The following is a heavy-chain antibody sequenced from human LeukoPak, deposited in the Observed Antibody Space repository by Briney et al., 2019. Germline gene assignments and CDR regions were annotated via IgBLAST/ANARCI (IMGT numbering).Heavy chain of an antibody. CDR3: ARLSGDGSGRLHWFDP. CDR1: GGSIRTYY. V-gene: IGHV4-4*07. D-gene: IGHD3-10*01. CDR2: IYTSGST. Sequence: SETLSLTCTVSGGSIRTYYWSWIRQPAGKGLEWIGRIYTSGSTNYNPSLKSRVTMSVDTSKNQFSLKLSSVTAADTAVYYCARLSGDGSGRLHWFDPWGQGTLVTVSS. J-gene: IGHJ5*02.